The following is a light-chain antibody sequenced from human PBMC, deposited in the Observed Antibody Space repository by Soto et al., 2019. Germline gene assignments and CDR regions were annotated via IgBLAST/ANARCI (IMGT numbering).Light chain of an antibody. Sequence: QSALTQPASVSGSPGQSITISCTGTSGDIGGYNYVSWYQQHPGQAPKLLISEVTNRPSGVSNRFAGSKSGNTASLTISGLQADDEADYYGSSYTTNITPVVFGGGTKLTVL. CDR2: EVT. CDR3: SSYTTNITPVV. CDR1: SGDIGGYNY. V-gene: IGLV2-14*01. J-gene: IGLJ2*01.